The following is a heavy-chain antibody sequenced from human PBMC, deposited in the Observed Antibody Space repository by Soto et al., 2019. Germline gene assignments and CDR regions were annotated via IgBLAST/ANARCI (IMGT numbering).Heavy chain of an antibody. J-gene: IGHJ4*02. CDR2: VGGSGDST. CDR1: GFTFSNYA. V-gene: IGHV3-23*01. CDR3: AKSPLGYCSGGSCYPPHYFDY. D-gene: IGHD2-15*01. Sequence: EVQLLDSGGGLVQPGGSLRLSCAASGFTFSNYAMSWVRQAPGKGLEWVSGVGGSGDSTYYADSVKGRFTISRDNSKYTLYLQKNSLRAEDTAVYYCAKSPLGYCSGGSCYPPHYFDYWGQGTLVTVSS.